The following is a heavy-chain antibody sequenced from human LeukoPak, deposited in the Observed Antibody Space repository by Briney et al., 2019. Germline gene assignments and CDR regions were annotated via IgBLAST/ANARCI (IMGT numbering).Heavy chain of an antibody. CDR3: ARDRVPITMVRGVIIPKGDAFDI. J-gene: IGHJ3*02. CDR2: IYTSGST. V-gene: IGHV4-4*07. Sequence: PSETLSLTRTVSGGSISSYYWSWIRQPAGKGLDWIGRIYTSGSTNYNPSLKSRVTISLDTSKKQSSLKLSSVTAADTAVYYCARDRVPITMVRGVIIPKGDAFDIWGQGAMVTVSS. CDR1: GGSISSYY. D-gene: IGHD3-10*01.